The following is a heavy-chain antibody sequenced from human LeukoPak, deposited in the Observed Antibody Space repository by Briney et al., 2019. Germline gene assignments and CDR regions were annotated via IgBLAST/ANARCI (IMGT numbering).Heavy chain of an antibody. D-gene: IGHD7-27*01. J-gene: IGHJ4*02. Sequence: SETLSLTCTVSGGSISSHYWSWIRQPPGKGLEWIGYIYYSGSTNYNPSLKSRVTISVDTSKNQFSLKLSSVTAADTVVYYCARQSWGLFDYWGQGTLVTVSS. CDR1: GGSISSHY. V-gene: IGHV4-59*11. CDR3: ARQSWGLFDY. CDR2: IYYSGST.